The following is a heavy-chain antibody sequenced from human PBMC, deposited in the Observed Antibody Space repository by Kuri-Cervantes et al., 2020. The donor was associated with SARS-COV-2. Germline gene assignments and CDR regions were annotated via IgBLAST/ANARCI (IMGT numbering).Heavy chain of an antibody. CDR1: GFTFSSYS. V-gene: IGHV3-21*01. CDR3: AIEIGYCSSTSCYKYFQH. Sequence: GESLKISCAASGFTFSSYSMNWVRQAPGKGLEWVSSISSSSSYIYYADSVKGRFTISRDNAKNSLYLQMNSLRAEDTAVYYCAIEIGYCSSTSCYKYFQHWGQGTLVTVSS. J-gene: IGHJ1*01. CDR2: ISSSSSYI. D-gene: IGHD2-2*02.